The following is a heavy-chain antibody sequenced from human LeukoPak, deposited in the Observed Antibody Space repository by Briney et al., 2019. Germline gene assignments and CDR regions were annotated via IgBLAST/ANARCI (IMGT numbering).Heavy chain of an antibody. J-gene: IGHJ4*02. D-gene: IGHD3-22*01. CDR1: GGSISSGEYY. CDR2: IYYSGDT. V-gene: IGHV4-30-4*08. CDR3: ARAYYGFPNLFDSSGYQLDY. Sequence: SQTLSLTCAVSGGSISSGEYYWSWIRQPPGKGLEWIGHIYYSGDTYYSPSLKSGVAMSLDTSKNQFSLNLNSVTAADTAVYYCARAYYGFPNLFDSSGYQLDYWGQGTLVTVSS.